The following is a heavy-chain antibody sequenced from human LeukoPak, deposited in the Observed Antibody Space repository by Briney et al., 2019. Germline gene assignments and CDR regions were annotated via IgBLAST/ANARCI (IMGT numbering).Heavy chain of an antibody. CDR2: IYTSGST. J-gene: IGHJ5*02. CDR1: GGSISSYY. Sequence: PSETLSLTCTVSGGSISSYYWSWIRQPAGKGLEWIGRIYTSGSTNYNPSLKSRVTMSVDTSKNQFSLKLSSVTAADTAVYYCAREPGGSSSWFWRSPINWFDPWGQGTLVTVSS. CDR3: AREPGGSSSWFWRSPINWFDP. D-gene: IGHD6-13*01. V-gene: IGHV4-4*07.